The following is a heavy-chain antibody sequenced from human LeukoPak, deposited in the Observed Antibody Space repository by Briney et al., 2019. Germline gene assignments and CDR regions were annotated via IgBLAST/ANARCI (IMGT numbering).Heavy chain of an antibody. CDR2: IHYTGTT. V-gene: IGHV4-39*01. D-gene: IGHD3-22*01. Sequence: PSETLSLTCTVSGDSISSCNYYWVWLRQPPGKGLEWIATIHYTGTTYYNPTLKRPVTISVDTSKNQFSMKLSSVTAADTAMYYCARYWGPYDNSGAYFDYWGEGNLVTVSS. CDR3: ARYWGPYDNSGAYFDY. J-gene: IGHJ4*02. CDR1: GDSISSCNYY.